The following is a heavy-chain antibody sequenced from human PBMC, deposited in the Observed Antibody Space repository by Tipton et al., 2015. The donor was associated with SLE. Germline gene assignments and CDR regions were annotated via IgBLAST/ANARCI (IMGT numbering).Heavy chain of an antibody. Sequence: LRLSCAVYGGSFSDYYWSWIRQTPGEGLEWIGEINHTGGTNYNPSLESRVTMSVDTSKNQFSLRLSSVTAADTAVYYCARGYYGSGFDAFDIWGQGTMVTVSS. D-gene: IGHD3-10*01. CDR1: GGSFSDYY. CDR2: INHTGGT. J-gene: IGHJ3*02. CDR3: ARGYYGSGFDAFDI. V-gene: IGHV4-34*01.